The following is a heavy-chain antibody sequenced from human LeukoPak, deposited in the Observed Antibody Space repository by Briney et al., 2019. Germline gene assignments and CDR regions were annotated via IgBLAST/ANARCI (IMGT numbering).Heavy chain of an antibody. J-gene: IGHJ4*02. CDR3: ARVEVVPAANFDY. D-gene: IGHD2-2*01. V-gene: IGHV1-8*01. Sequence: ASVKVSCEASGYTFTSYDINWVRQATGQGLEWMGWMNPNSGNTGYAQKFQGRVTMTRNTSISTAYMELSSLRSEDTAVYYCARVEVVPAANFDYWGQGTLVTVSS. CDR1: GYTFTSYD. CDR2: MNPNSGNT.